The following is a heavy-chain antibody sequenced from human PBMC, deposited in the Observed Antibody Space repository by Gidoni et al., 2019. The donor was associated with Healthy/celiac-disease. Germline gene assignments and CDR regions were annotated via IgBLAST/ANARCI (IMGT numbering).Heavy chain of an antibody. Sequence: EVQLVESGGGLVQPGGSLRLSCAASGFTFSSSAMSWVRQAPGKGLEWVSAISGSGGSTYYADSVKGRFTISRDNSKNTLYLQMNSLRAEDTAVYYCAKYLGYCSSTSCQMFDPWGQGTLVTVSS. J-gene: IGHJ5*02. CDR3: AKYLGYCSSTSCQMFDP. CDR1: GFTFSSSA. V-gene: IGHV3-23*04. CDR2: ISGSGGST. D-gene: IGHD2-2*01.